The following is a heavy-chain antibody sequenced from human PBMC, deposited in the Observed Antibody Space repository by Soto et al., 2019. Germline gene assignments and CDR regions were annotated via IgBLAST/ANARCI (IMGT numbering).Heavy chain of an antibody. Sequence: QDQLVRSGAEVKKPGASVKVSCRASVFTSSGISWVRRATGQRLEWMGWISTHNGNTLYAQKFQGRVIMTMDTSTTTCYMELRSLRPDDTAVYLCAREGILGLFDAYELWGQGTMVTVSS. CDR2: ISTHNGNT. V-gene: IGHV1-18*04. CDR3: AREGILGLFDAYEL. D-gene: IGHD3-3*01. J-gene: IGHJ3*01. CDR1: VFTSSG.